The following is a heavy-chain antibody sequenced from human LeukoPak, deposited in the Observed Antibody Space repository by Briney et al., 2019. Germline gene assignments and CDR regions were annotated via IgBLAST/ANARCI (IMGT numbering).Heavy chain of an antibody. J-gene: IGHJ5*02. CDR2: ISSSSSYI. D-gene: IGHD4-23*01. Sequence: GGSLRLSCAASGFTFSSYSMNWVRQTPGKGLEWVSSISSSSSYIYYADSVKGRFTISRDNAKNSLYLQMNSLRAEDTAVYYCAKNADYGDNPTWGQGTLVTVSS. CDR3: AKNADYGDNPT. CDR1: GFTFSSYS. V-gene: IGHV3-21*01.